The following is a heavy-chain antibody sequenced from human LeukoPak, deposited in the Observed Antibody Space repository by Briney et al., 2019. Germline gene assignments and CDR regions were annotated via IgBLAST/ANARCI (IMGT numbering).Heavy chain of an antibody. V-gene: IGHV4-34*01. CDR2: INHSGST. D-gene: IGHD3-3*01. CDR3: ARATLGFWSGSGNYFDY. Sequence: PSETLSLTCAVYGRSFSGYYWSWIRQPPGKGLEWIGEINHSGSTNYNPSLKSRVTISVDTSKNQFSLKLSSVTAADTAVYYCARATLGFWSGSGNYFDYWGQGTLVTVSS. CDR1: GRSFSGYY. J-gene: IGHJ4*02.